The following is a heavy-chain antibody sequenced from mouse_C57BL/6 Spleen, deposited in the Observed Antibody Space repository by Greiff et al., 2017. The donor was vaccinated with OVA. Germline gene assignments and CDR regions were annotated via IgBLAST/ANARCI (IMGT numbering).Heavy chain of an antibody. Sequence: DVQLQESGPGLVKPSQSLSLTCSVTGYSITSGYYWNWIRQFPGNKLEWMGYISYDGSNNYNPSLKNRISIPRDTSKNQFFLKLNSVTTEDTATYYCAREGTTVVATRYWYFDVWGTGTTVTVSS. CDR1: GYSITSGYY. CDR3: AREGTTVVATRYWYFDV. J-gene: IGHJ1*03. V-gene: IGHV3-6*01. CDR2: ISYDGSN. D-gene: IGHD1-1*01.